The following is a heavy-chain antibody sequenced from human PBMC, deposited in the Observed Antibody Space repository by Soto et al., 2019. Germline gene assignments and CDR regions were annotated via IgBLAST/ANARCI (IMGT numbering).Heavy chain of an antibody. CDR2: INPNSGGT. D-gene: IGHD6-19*01. J-gene: IGHJ6*02. Sequence: ASVKVSCKASGYTFTGYYMHWVRQAPGQGLEWMGWINPNSGGTNYAQKFQGWVTMTRDTSISTAYMELSRLRSDDTAVYYCARGIAVANYYYYGMDVWGQGTTVTVSS. CDR1: GYTFTGYY. V-gene: IGHV1-2*04. CDR3: ARGIAVANYYYYGMDV.